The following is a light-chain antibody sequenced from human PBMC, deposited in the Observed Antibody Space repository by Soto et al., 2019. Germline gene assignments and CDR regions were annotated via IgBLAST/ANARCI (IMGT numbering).Light chain of an antibody. CDR3: CSYASSTSYV. CDR2: DVT. J-gene: IGLJ1*01. CDR1: TSDVGGYNF. Sequence: QSSLPQPASVSVSPGQSITISCTGTTSDVGGYNFVTWYQQHPGKAPKLMIHDVTTRPSGVSIRFSGSKSGTTAYLTISGLQPEDEADYYCCSYASSTSYVFGTGTKVTVL. V-gene: IGLV2-14*01.